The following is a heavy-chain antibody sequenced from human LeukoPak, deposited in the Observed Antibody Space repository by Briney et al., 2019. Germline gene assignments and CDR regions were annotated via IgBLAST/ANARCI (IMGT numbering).Heavy chain of an antibody. J-gene: IGHJ5*02. Sequence: GASVKVSCKASGYTFTGYHIHWVRQAPGQGLEWMGWINPNSGGTNYAQKFQGRVTMTRDTSISTAYMELSSLRSEDTAVYYCARRWRGRLWFGELFENWWFDPWGQGTLVTVSS. CDR2: INPNSGGT. D-gene: IGHD3-10*01. CDR3: ARRWRGRLWFGELFENWWFDP. V-gene: IGHV1-2*02. CDR1: GYTFTGYH.